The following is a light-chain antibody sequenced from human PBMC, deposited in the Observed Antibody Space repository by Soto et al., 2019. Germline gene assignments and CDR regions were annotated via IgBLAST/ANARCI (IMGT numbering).Light chain of an antibody. CDR2: AAS. Sequence: AVLLTQSPSSFSASTGDRATITCRASQDIHNYLAWYQQVPGKAPKLLLYAASILQTGVPSRFSGSGSGTDVTLTIDGLQSEDFATYFFQHYYNYPWTFGQGTTVE. CDR3: QHYYNYPWT. V-gene: IGKV1-8*01. CDR1: QDIHNY. J-gene: IGKJ1*01.